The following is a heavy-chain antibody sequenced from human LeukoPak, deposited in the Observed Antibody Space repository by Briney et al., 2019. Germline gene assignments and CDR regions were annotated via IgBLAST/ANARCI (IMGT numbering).Heavy chain of an antibody. CDR2: INPSGGST. CDR1: GYTFTSYY. J-gene: IGHJ5*02. CDR3: ARDRTDEGDYVLGRYNWFDP. D-gene: IGHD3-16*01. Sequence: ASVKVSCKASGYTFTSYYMHWVRQAPGQGLEWMGIINPSGGSTSYAQKFQGRVTMTRDTSTSTVYMELSSLRSEDTAVYYCARDRTDEGDYVLGRYNWFDPWGQGTLVTVSS. V-gene: IGHV1-46*01.